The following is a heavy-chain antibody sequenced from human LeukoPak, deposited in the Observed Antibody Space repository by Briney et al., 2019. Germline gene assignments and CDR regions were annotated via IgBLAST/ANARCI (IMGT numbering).Heavy chain of an antibody. V-gene: IGHV5-51*01. Sequence: GESLKISVKRSGYSFTNFWIGWVRQMPGKGLEWMGIINPLDSGNSYSTSFQGQVTISADKSSSTAYLQWSSLKASDTAMYYCARWGGYCSGGNCYPLYYFDYWGQGTLVTVSS. D-gene: IGHD2-15*01. CDR1: GYSFTNFW. CDR3: ARWGGYCSGGNCYPLYYFDY. CDR2: INPLDSGN. J-gene: IGHJ4*02.